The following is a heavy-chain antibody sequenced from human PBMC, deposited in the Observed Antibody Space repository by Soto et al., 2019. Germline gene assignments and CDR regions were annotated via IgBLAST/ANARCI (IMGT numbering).Heavy chain of an antibody. V-gene: IGHV3-33*03. Sequence: GGSLRLSCAASGFKFSTYGMHWVRQAPGKGLQWMAGTWYDGSEVWYSDSLKGRVTISKDNVKNTLYLQFTSLRADDTAIYYCARTRWSFNPYYGIDVWGPGTTVTVSS. D-gene: IGHD2-15*01. CDR3: ARTRWSFNPYYGIDV. CDR1: GFKFSTYG. J-gene: IGHJ6*02. CDR2: TWYDGSEV.